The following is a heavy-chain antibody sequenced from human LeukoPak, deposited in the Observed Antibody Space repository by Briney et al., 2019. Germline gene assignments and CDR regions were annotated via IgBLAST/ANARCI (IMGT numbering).Heavy chain of an antibody. CDR3: ARVLREWLLFGWFDP. V-gene: IGHV3-11*01. Sequence: GGSLRLSCAASGFTFSDYYMSWIRQAPGKGLEWVSYISSSGSTIYYADSVKGRFTISRDNAKNSLYLQINSLRAEDTAVYYCARVLREWLLFGWFDPWGRGTLVTVSS. D-gene: IGHD3-3*01. CDR1: GFTFSDYY. J-gene: IGHJ5*02. CDR2: ISSSGSTI.